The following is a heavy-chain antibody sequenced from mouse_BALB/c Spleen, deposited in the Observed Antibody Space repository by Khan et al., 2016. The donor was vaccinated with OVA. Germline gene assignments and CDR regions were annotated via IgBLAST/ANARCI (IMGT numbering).Heavy chain of an antibody. V-gene: IGHV5-17*02. J-gene: IGHJ4*01. CDR1: GFTFSSFG. Sequence: DVHLVESGGGLVQPGGSRKLSCAASGFTFSSFGMHWVRQAPEKGLEWVAYISSGSSTIYYADTVKGRCTISRDNPKNTLFLQMTSLRSEDTAMYYCARSLAPMDYWGQGTSVTVSS. CDR2: ISSGSSTI. D-gene: IGHD2-10*02. CDR3: ARSLAPMDY.